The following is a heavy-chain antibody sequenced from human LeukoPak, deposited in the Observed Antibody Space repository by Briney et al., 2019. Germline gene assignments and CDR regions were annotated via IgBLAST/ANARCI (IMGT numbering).Heavy chain of an antibody. CDR2: ISWDGGST. Sequence: GGSLRLSCAASGFTFDDYAMHWVRQAPGKGLEWVSLISWDGGSTYYADSVKGRFTISRDNSKNSLYLQMNSLRAEDTALYYCAKDYDSSGYQYYFDYWGQGTLVTVSS. V-gene: IGHV3-43D*03. CDR1: GFTFDDYA. D-gene: IGHD3-22*01. CDR3: AKDYDSSGYQYYFDY. J-gene: IGHJ4*02.